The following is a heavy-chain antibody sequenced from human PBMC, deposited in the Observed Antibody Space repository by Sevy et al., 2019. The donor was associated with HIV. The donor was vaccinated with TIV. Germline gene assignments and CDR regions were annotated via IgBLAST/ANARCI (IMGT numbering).Heavy chain of an antibody. CDR3: ARDHVKDGDLGDYYYYAMDV. CDR1: GFILSDYY. J-gene: IGHJ6*02. Sequence: GWSLRLSCAASGFILSDYYMTWVRQAPGKGLEWVSYISGNDDTIYYADSVKGRFTISRDNTKNSLYLQMNSLRAEDTAVYYCARDHVKDGDLGDYYYYAMDVWGQGTTVTVSS. D-gene: IGHD4-17*01. CDR2: ISGNDDTI. V-gene: IGHV3-11*01.